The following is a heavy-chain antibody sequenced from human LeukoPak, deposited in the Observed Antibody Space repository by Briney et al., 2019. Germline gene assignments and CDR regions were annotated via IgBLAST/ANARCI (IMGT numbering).Heavy chain of an antibody. J-gene: IGHJ4*02. CDR2: MSGSGGST. CDR3: AKAGAVAAPFDY. Sequence: MSWVRQAPGKGLEGVSAMSGSGGSTYYADSVKGGFTISRDNYKKTLYLQMNSLRAEDTAVYYCAKAGAVAAPFDYWGRGTLITVSS. V-gene: IGHV3-23*01. D-gene: IGHD6-19*01.